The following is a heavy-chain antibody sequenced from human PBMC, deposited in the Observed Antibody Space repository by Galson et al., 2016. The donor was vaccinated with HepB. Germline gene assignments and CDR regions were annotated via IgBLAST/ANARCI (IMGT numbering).Heavy chain of an antibody. D-gene: IGHD6-19*01. J-gene: IGHJ3*02. CDR1: GFTFSNYA. CDR2: ESYDETGK. V-gene: IGHV3-30*04. CDR3: ARADSSGWYGPFAFDI. Sequence: SLRLSCAASGFTFSNYAMHWVRQAPGKGLEWVAFESYDETGKHYTDSVKGRFTISRDNSNNTLYLEMNSLRAEDTAVYFCARADSSGWYGPFAFDIWGQGTMVTVSS.